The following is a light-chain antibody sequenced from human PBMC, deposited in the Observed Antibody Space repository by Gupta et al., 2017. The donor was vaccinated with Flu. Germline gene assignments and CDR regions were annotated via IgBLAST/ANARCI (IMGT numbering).Light chain of an antibody. V-gene: IGKV3-15*01. Sequence: SASPGARATRSSMANGSISTNMDWYQQKPGQSPRLLIYGASTRASGIPARFSGSGSGTDFTLTISSLQSDDFAVYYCLLGMNSPGCTFGHGTRLEVK. CDR3: LLGMNSPGCT. CDR2: GAS. CDR1: GSISTN. J-gene: IGKJ2*02.